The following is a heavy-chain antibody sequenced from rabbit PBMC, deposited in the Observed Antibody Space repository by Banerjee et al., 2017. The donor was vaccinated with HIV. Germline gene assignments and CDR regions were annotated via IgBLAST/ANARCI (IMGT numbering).Heavy chain of an antibody. J-gene: IGHJ4*01. Sequence: QSLEESGGDLVKPGASLTLTCTASGFSFSSSYYMCWVRQAPGKGLEWIACIYTGTGATYYATWAKGRFTISKTSSTTVTLQMTSLTAADTATYFCAREIYGADTGVGYSVWGPGTLVTVS. V-gene: IGHV1S40*01. CDR3: AREIYGADTGVGYSV. D-gene: IGHD1-1*01. CDR2: IYTGTGAT. CDR1: GFSFSSSYY.